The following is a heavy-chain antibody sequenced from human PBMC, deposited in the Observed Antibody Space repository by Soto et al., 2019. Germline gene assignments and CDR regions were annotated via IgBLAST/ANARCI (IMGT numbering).Heavy chain of an antibody. CDR1: GGSISSGGYS. J-gene: IGHJ5*02. CDR2: IYHSGST. Sequence: PSETLSLTCAVSGGSISSGGYSWSWIRQPPGKGLEWIGYIYHSGSTYYNPSLKSRVTISVDRSKNQFSLKLSSVTAADTAVYYCARAGRPPPKGNWFDPWGQGTLVTSPQ. V-gene: IGHV4-30-2*01. CDR3: ARAGRPPPKGNWFDP. D-gene: IGHD2-15*01.